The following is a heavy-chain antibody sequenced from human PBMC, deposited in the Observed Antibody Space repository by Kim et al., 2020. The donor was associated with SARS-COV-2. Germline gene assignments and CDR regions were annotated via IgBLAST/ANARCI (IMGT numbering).Heavy chain of an antibody. CDR2: IYHSGST. V-gene: IGHV4-38-2*02. CDR3: ARDRRRSSGWYERDFDY. J-gene: IGHJ4*02. D-gene: IGHD6-19*01. CDR1: GYSISSGYY. Sequence: SETLSHTCTVSGYSISSGYYWGWIRQPPGKGLEWIGSIYHSGSTYYNPSLKSRVTISVDTSKNQFSLKLSSVTAADTAVYYCARDRRRSSGWYERDFDYWGQGTLVTVSS.